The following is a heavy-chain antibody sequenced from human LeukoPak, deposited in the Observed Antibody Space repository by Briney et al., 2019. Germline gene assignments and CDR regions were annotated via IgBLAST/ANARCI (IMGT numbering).Heavy chain of an antibody. CDR2: IYYSGST. CDR3: ARVLSPPYDYVWGSYRTLSYYYYGMDV. D-gene: IGHD3-16*01. Sequence: SETLSLTCTVSGGSISSYYWSWIRQPPGKGLEWIGYIYYSGSTNYNPFLKSRVTMSVDTSQNQFSLKLSSVTAADTAVYYCARVLSPPYDYVWGSYRTLSYYYYGMDVWGQGTTVTVSS. CDR1: GGSISSYY. J-gene: IGHJ6*02. V-gene: IGHV4-59*12.